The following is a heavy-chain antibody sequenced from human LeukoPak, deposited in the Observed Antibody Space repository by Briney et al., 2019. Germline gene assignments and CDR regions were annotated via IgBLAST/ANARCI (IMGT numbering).Heavy chain of an antibody. J-gene: IGHJ5*02. Sequence: GGSLRLSCVASGFTYSNHAMTWVRQAPGKGLEWVSAISADAVDTFYAPSVKGRFTISRDNSKNTMYLQINSLRAEDTAIYYCAKDVWWSVSWGQGTLVTVSS. CDR1: GFTYSNHA. CDR2: ISADAVDT. CDR3: AKDVWWSVS. V-gene: IGHV3-23*01. D-gene: IGHD2-8*02.